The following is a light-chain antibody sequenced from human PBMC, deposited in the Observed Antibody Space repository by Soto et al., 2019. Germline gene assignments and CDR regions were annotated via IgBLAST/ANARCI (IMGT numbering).Light chain of an antibody. CDR2: GAS. CDR3: QQYYKWPRT. V-gene: IGKV3-15*01. CDR1: KNVDTKY. Sequence: ELVFTQSPGTLSLSPEERATLXXXASKNVDTKYLAWYQQKPGQAPRLLIYGASTRASGIPARFSGSGSETDFTLTISSLQSEDFAVYYCQQYYKWPRTFGQGTKVDI. J-gene: IGKJ1*01.